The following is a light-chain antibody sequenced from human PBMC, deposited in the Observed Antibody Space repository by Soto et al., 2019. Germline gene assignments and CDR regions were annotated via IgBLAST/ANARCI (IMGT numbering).Light chain of an antibody. CDR1: QSVSSN. V-gene: IGKV3-20*01. J-gene: IGKJ5*01. CDR2: GAS. Sequence: EIVMTQSPATLSVSPGERSTLSFRASQSVSSNLAWYQQKPGQAPRLLVFGASSRVLGIPDRFSGSGSGTDFTLTISRLEPEDFAVYYCHHYGSSPLTFGQGTRLEIK. CDR3: HHYGSSPLT.